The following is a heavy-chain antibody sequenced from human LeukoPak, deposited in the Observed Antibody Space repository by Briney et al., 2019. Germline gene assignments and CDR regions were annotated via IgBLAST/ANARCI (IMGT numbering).Heavy chain of an antibody. J-gene: IGHJ5*02. V-gene: IGHV4-59*08. CDR2: IYYSGST. D-gene: IGHD6-13*01. Sequence: NPSETLSLTCTVSGGSISSYYWSWIRQPPGKGLEWIGYIYYSGSTNYNPSLKSRVTISVDTSKNQFSLKLSSVTAADTAVYYCARHIPYGSSWYRAFYCNWFDPWGQGTLVTVSS. CDR3: ARHIPYGSSWYRAFYCNWFDP. CDR1: GGSISSYY.